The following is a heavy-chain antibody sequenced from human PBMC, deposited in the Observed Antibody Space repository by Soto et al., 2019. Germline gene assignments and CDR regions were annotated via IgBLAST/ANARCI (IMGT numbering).Heavy chain of an antibody. CDR3: ASRGVGATFYYYYGMDV. V-gene: IGHV1-69*13. J-gene: IGHJ6*02. Sequence: SVKVSCKGSGGTFSNSVISWVRQAPGQGLEWMGGIIPIFGTANYAQKFQGRVTITADESTSTAYMELSSLRSEDTAVYYCASRGVGATFYYYYGMDVWGQGTTVTVSS. D-gene: IGHD1-26*01. CDR1: GGTFSNSV. CDR2: IIPIFGTA.